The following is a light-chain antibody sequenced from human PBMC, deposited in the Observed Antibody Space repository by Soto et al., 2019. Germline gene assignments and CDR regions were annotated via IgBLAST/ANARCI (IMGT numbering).Light chain of an antibody. Sequence: QSALTQPASVSGSPGQSITISCTGTNSDIGSFNLVSWYQQDPGKAPKLIVYEVNKRPSGVSNRFSGSKSDNTASLTISGLQAEDEADYYCCSYAGSSTWVFGGGTKVTVL. J-gene: IGLJ2*01. CDR1: NSDIGSFNL. CDR3: CSYAGSSTWV. V-gene: IGLV2-23*02. CDR2: EVN.